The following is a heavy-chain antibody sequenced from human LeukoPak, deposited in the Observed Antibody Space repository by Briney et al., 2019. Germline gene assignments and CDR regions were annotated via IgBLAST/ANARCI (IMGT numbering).Heavy chain of an antibody. CDR2: IIPILGIA. CDR1: GGTFSSYA. D-gene: IGHD2-21*02. CDR3: ARVGPVAAISSGAFDI. Sequence: ASVKVSCKASGGTFSSYAISWVRQAPGQGLEWMGRIIPILGIANYAQKFQGRVTITADKSTSTAYMELSSLRSEDTAVYYCARVGPVAAISSGAFDIWGQGTMVTVSS. J-gene: IGHJ3*02. V-gene: IGHV1-69*04.